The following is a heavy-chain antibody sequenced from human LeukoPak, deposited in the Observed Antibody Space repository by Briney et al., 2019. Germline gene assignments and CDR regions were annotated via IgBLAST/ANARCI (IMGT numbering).Heavy chain of an antibody. CDR3: AEAGYYDSSGHYYFDY. J-gene: IGHJ4*02. Sequence: SETLSLTCAVYGGAFSGYYWSWIRQPPGKGREWIGEINHSGTTNYNPSLRSRVTISIDTSKNQFSLNLSSVTAADTAVYYCAEAGYYDSSGHYYFDYWGQGTLVAVSS. D-gene: IGHD3-22*01. CDR2: INHSGTT. V-gene: IGHV4-34*01. CDR1: GGAFSGYY.